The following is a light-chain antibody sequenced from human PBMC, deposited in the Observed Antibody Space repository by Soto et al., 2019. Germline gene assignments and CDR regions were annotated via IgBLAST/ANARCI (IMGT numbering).Light chain of an antibody. CDR3: QQYDNSPWT. Sequence: EIVLTQSPGTLSLSPGEGATLSCRASQSVSSSYLAWYQQKPGQAPRLLIYGASSRATGIPDRFSGGGSGTDFTPTISRLEPEDFAVYYWQQYDNSPWTFGQGTKVEIK. CDR2: GAS. CDR1: QSVSSSY. J-gene: IGKJ1*01. V-gene: IGKV3-20*01.